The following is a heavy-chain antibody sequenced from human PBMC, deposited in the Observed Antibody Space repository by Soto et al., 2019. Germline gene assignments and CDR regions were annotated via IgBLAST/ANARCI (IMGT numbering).Heavy chain of an antibody. CDR3: ARATPAGSADF. D-gene: IGHD2-2*01. Sequence: KTXETLSLTFTVSGGSNIRDGYYWSWIRQHPGKGLEWIAYISYSGSSYSNPSLKSRVTISADTSKNQLSLRLTSVTAADTAVYFCARATPAGSADFWGQGTLVTVSS. J-gene: IGHJ4*02. CDR1: GGSNIRDGYY. V-gene: IGHV4-31*03. CDR2: ISYSGSS.